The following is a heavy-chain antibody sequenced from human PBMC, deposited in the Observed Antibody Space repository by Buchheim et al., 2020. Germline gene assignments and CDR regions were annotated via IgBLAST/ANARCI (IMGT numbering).Heavy chain of an antibody. CDR1: GGTFSSYA. CDR3: ARTAVAGTYYYYGMDV. D-gene: IGHD6-19*01. J-gene: IGHJ6*02. V-gene: IGHV1-69*04. Sequence: QVQLVQSGAEVKKPGSSVKVSCKASGGTFSSYAISWVRQAPGQGLEWMGRIIPILGIANYAQKFQGSVTITADKSTSPAYMELSSLRSEDTAVYYCARTAVAGTYYYYGMDVWGQGTT. CDR2: IIPILGIA.